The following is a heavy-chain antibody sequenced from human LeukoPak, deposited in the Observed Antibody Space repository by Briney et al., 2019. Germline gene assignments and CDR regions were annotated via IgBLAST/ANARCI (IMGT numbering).Heavy chain of an antibody. CDR3: ARDAPYYYGSSGSNNWFDP. Sequence: SETLSLTCTVSGGSISSYYWGWIRQPPGKGLEWIGYIYYSGSTNYNPSLKSRVTISVDTSKNQFSLKLSSVTAADTAVYYCARDAPYYYGSSGSNNWFDPWGQGTLVTVSS. CDR2: IYYSGST. D-gene: IGHD3-22*01. CDR1: GGSISSYY. J-gene: IGHJ5*02. V-gene: IGHV4-59*01.